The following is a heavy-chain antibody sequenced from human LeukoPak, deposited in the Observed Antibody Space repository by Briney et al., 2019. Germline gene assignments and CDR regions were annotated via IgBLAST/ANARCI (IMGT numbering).Heavy chain of an antibody. CDR1: SGFISSGGYS. Sequence: SETLSLTCAVSSGFISSGGYSWSWIRQPPGKGLEWVGYIHHGGTSCSSPSLKSQVTISVDTSKNQFSLKLSSVTAADTAVYYCASSSGMSGMPLYYYYGMDVWGQGTTVTVSS. D-gene: IGHD2-2*01. J-gene: IGHJ6*02. CDR3: ASSSGMSGMPLYYYYGMDV. V-gene: IGHV4-30-2*01. CDR2: IHHGGTS.